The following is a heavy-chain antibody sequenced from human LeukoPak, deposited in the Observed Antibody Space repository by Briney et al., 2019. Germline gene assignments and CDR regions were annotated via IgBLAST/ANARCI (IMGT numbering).Heavy chain of an antibody. Sequence: GGSLRLSCAASGFTFSSYGMHWVRQAPGKGPEWVAVISYDGSNKHYADSVKGRLTISRDNSKNTLYLQMNSLRAEDTAVYYCAKDYLGGSYSFDYWGQGTLVTVSS. CDR2: ISYDGSNK. J-gene: IGHJ4*02. V-gene: IGHV3-30*18. D-gene: IGHD1-26*01. CDR3: AKDYLGGSYSFDY. CDR1: GFTFSSYG.